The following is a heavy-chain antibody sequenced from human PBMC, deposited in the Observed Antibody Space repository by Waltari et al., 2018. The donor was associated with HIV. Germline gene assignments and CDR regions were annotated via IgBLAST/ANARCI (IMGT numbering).Heavy chain of an antibody. J-gene: IGHJ2*01. CDR3: ARHALRVGAAFWNFDL. D-gene: IGHD1-26*01. CDR1: GGSVSSSSYF. Sequence: QLQLQESGPGLVKPSETLSLTCTVSGGSVSSSSYFWGWIRQPPGKGLEWVGRIYYTGRAYYNPSLKSRVTISVDTSKNQFSLKVTSGTAADTAVYYCARHALRVGAAFWNFDLWGRGTLVTVSS. V-gene: IGHV4-39*01. CDR2: IYYTGRA.